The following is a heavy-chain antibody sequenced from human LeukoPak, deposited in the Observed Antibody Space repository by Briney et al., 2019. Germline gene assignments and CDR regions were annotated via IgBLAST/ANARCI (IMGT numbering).Heavy chain of an antibody. D-gene: IGHD1-26*01. CDR1: GGSISCYY. Sequence: SETLSLTCTVSGGSISCYYWSWIRQSPGKGLEWIGYIYYSGSTNYNPSLKSRVTISVDTSKDQFSLKLSSATAADTAVYYCARVGHDSGTYLYYFDYWGQGTLVTVSS. CDR3: ARVGHDSGTYLYYFDY. V-gene: IGHV4-59*13. J-gene: IGHJ4*02. CDR2: IYYSGST.